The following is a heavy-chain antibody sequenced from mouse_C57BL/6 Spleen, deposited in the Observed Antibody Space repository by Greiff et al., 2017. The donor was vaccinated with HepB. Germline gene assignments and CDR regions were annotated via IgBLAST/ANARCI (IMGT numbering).Heavy chain of an antibody. Sequence: VKLQESGAELVKPGASVKMSCKASGYTFTTYPIEWMKQNHGKSLEWIGNFHPYNDDTKYNEKFKGKATLTVEKSSSTVYLELSRLTSDDSAVYYCARGYGSSHWYFDVWGTGTTVTVSS. CDR2: FHPYNDDT. J-gene: IGHJ1*03. CDR3: ARGYGSSHWYFDV. D-gene: IGHD1-1*01. CDR1: GYTFTTYP. V-gene: IGHV1-47*01.